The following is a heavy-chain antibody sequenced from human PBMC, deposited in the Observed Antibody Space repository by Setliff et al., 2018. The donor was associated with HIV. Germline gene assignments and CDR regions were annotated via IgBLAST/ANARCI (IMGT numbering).Heavy chain of an antibody. J-gene: IGHJ6*02. CDR3: ARLGSGWSDSYYYAMDI. Sequence: GASVKVSCKASGYTFTGYYMHWVRQAPGQGLEWVGWINPNSGGTNYAQNFVGRVTMTVDTSTSRAYMELRNLRSDDTAVYFCARLGSGWSDSYYYAMDIWGQGTTVTVSS. CDR1: GYTFTGYY. V-gene: IGHV1-2*02. CDR2: INPNSGGT. D-gene: IGHD6-19*01.